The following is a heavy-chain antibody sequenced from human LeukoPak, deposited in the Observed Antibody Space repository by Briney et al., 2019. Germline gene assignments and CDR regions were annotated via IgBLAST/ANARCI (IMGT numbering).Heavy chain of an antibody. CDR1: GYTFTGYY. J-gene: IGHJ4*02. CDR3: AAYSYGYDFLDY. Sequence: ASVKVSCKASGYTFTGYYMHWVRQAPGQGLEWMGWINPNSGGTNYAQKFQGRVTMTRDTSISTAYMELSRLRSDDTAVYYCAAYSYGYDFLDYWGQGALVTVSS. CDR2: INPNSGGT. D-gene: IGHD5-18*01. V-gene: IGHV1-2*02.